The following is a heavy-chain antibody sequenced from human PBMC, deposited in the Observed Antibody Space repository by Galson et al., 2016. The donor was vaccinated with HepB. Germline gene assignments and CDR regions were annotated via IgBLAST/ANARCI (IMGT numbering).Heavy chain of an antibody. CDR3: ARDGRAWVGLDV. D-gene: IGHD3/OR15-3a*01. J-gene: IGHJ6*02. CDR2: VHYSGIT. V-gene: IGHV4-59*11. Sequence: SETLSLTCAVSGASISGHYWSWIRQPPGKGLEWIGYVHYSGITNYNPSLKSRVSISIDTSKTHFSLRLTSLTVPDTAIYYCARDGRAWVGLDVWGQGTTVTVSS. CDR1: GASISGHY.